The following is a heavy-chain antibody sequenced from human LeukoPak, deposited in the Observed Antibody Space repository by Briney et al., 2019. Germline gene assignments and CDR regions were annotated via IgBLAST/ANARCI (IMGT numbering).Heavy chain of an antibody. Sequence: GRSLRLSCAASGFTFSRYWMTWVRQAPGKGLEWVANIKEDGSEKYYVDSVKGRFTISRDNAKNSLYLEMNSLRGEDTAMYYCAREYSERDWGQGTLVTVSS. D-gene: IGHD6-13*01. J-gene: IGHJ4*02. CDR3: AREYSERD. CDR1: GFTFSRYW. V-gene: IGHV3-7*01. CDR2: IKEDGSEK.